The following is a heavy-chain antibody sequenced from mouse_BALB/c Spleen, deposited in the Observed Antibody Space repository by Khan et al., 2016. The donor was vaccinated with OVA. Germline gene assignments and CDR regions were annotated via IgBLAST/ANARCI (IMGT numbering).Heavy chain of an antibody. CDR3: ARRVLRWDFDY. V-gene: IGHV1-7*01. D-gene: IGHD1-1*01. Sequence: QVQLQQSGAELAKPGASVKMSCKASGYTFINYWILWVKQRPGQGLEWIGYINPSTGYTEYNQNFKDKATLTADKSSSTAYMQLSSLQSEDSAVFYCARRVLRWDFDYWGQGTTLTVSS. J-gene: IGHJ2*01. CDR2: INPSTGYT. CDR1: GYTFINYW.